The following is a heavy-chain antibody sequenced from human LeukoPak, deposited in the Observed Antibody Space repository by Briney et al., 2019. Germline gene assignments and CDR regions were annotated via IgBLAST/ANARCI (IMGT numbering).Heavy chain of an antibody. D-gene: IGHD3-10*01. CDR3: AKTAPSGVRGEYYFDY. J-gene: IGHJ4*02. V-gene: IGHV3-43*01. CDR2: ISWDGGST. CDR1: GFTFDDYT. Sequence: PGGSLRLSCAASGFTFDDYTMHWVRQAPGKGLEWVSLISWDGGSTYYADSVKGRFTISRDNSKNSLYLQMNSLRTEDTALYYRAKTAPSGVRGEYYFDYWGQGTLVTVSS.